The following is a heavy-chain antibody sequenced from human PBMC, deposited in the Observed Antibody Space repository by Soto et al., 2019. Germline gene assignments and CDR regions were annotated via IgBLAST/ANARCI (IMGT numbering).Heavy chain of an antibody. Sequence: SVKVSCKASGGTFSSYAISWVRQAPGQGLEWMGWIIPNFATTNYAQKFQGRVTMTTDTSTSTGYMELRSLRSDDTAVYYCARSLYYGSGPYYFDYWGQGTLVTVSS. J-gene: IGHJ4*02. D-gene: IGHD3-10*01. CDR3: ARSLYYGSGPYYFDY. CDR2: IIPNFATT. CDR1: GGTFSSYA. V-gene: IGHV1-69*05.